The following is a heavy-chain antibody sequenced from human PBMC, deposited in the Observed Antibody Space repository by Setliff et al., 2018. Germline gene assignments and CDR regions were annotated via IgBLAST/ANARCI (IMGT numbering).Heavy chain of an antibody. Sequence: GYTFTTYAISWMRQAPGQGLEWMGWINTNTGNPSYAQGFTGRFVFSLDTSVSTAYLQISSLKAEDTALYYCARASRFGTIKYRGDYYMDVWGKGTTVTVS. CDR3: ARASRFGTIKYRGDYYMDV. V-gene: IGHV7-4-1*02. D-gene: IGHD3-10*01. J-gene: IGHJ6*03. CDR2: INTNTGNP. CDR1: GYTFTTYA.